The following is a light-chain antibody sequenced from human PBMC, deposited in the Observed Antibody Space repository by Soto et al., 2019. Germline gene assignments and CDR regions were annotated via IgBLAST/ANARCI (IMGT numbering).Light chain of an antibody. J-gene: IGLJ2*01. CDR2: EVT. Sequence: QSALTQPASVSGSPGQSSTISCTGTSSDVGGYYYVSWYQHHPGKAPKLMIYEVTNRPSGVSYRFSGSKSGNTASLIISGLQAEDEADYYCSSYTSSSAPHVVFGGGTKLTVL. V-gene: IGLV2-14*01. CDR3: SSYTSSSAPHVV. CDR1: SSDVGGYYY.